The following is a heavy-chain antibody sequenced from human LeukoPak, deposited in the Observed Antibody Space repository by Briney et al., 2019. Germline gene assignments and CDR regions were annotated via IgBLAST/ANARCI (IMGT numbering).Heavy chain of an antibody. D-gene: IGHD4-17*01. CDR1: GGSISGSY. CDR2: MYNSGSS. V-gene: IGHV4-59*01. CDR3: ARGIESYGDYGY. J-gene: IGHJ4*02. Sequence: SETLSLTCTVSGGSISGSYWSWIRQPPGKGLEWIAYMYNSGSSNYNPSLKSRVTISIDTSKNQFSLKLSSLTAADTAIYYCARGIESYGDYGYWGQGILVTVSS.